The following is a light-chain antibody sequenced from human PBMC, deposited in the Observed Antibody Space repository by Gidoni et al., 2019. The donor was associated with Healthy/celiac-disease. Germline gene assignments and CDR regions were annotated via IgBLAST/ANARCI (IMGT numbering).Light chain of an antibody. CDR1: QSISSY. V-gene: IGKV1-39*01. CDR2: AAS. J-gene: IGKJ1*01. Sequence: DIQRCQSTSSLSASVGDRVTITCRASQSISSYLNWYQQKPGKAPKLLIYAASSLQSGVPSRFSGSGSGTDFTLTISSLQPEDFATYYCQQSYSTPPWTFGQGTKVEIK. CDR3: QQSYSTPPWT.